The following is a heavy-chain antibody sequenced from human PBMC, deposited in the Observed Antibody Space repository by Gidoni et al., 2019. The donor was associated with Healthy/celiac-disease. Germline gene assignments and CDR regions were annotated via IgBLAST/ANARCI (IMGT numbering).Heavy chain of an antibody. CDR3: AKGGRGMDV. J-gene: IGHJ6*02. V-gene: IGHV3-9*01. CDR2: ISWNSGSI. CDR1: GFTFDDYA. Sequence: EVQLVESGGGLVQPGRSLRLSCAASGFTFDDYAMHWVRQAPGKGLEWVSGISWNSGSIGYADSVKGRFTISRDNAKNSLYLQMNSLRAEDTALYYCAKGGRGMDVWGQGTTVTVSS. D-gene: IGHD3-16*01.